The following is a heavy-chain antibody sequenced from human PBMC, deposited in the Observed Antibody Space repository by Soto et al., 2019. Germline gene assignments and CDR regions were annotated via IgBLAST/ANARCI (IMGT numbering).Heavy chain of an antibody. CDR1: GGSFSGYY. J-gene: IGHJ6*02. V-gene: IGHV4-34*01. D-gene: IGHD2-2*01. CDR3: ARGCLPGTSLGEDIVVVSAGMDV. CDR2: INHSGST. Sequence: ETLSLTCAVYGGSFSGYYWSGIRQPPGKGLEWIGEINHSGSTNYNPSLKGRVTISVDTSKNQFSLKLSSVTAADTAVYYCARGCLPGTSLGEDIVVVSAGMDVWGQGTTVTV.